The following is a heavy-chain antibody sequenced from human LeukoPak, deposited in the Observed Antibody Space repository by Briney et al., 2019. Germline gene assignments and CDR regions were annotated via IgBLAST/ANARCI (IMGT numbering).Heavy chain of an antibody. J-gene: IGHJ5*02. CDR2: INPSSGST. CDR1: GYTFTSYY. V-gene: IGHV1-46*01. CDR3: ARDLLSRQYYYDSSGYLPWFDP. Sequence: GASVKVSCKASGYTFTSYYMHWVRQAPGQGLEWMGIINPSSGSTSYAQKFQGRVTMTRDTSTSTVYMELSSLRSEDTAVYYCARDLLSRQYYYDSSGYLPWFDPWGQGTLVTVSS. D-gene: IGHD3-22*01.